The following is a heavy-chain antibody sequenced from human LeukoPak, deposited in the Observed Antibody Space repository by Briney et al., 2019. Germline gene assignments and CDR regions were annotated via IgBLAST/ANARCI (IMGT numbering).Heavy chain of an antibody. Sequence: ASVKVSCKASAGTFSSYAISWVRQAPGQGLEWMGGIIPIFGPANYAQKFQGRVTITADESTSTAYMELSSLRSEDTAVYYRARDPPYCSSTSCPWRTAGLDVWGKGTTVTVSS. D-gene: IGHD2-2*01. V-gene: IGHV1-69*01. J-gene: IGHJ6*04. CDR2: IIPIFGPA. CDR3: ARDPPYCSSTSCPWRTAGLDV. CDR1: AGTFSSYA.